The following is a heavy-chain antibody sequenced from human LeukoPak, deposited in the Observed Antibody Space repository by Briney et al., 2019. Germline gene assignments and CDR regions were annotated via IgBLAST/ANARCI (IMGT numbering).Heavy chain of an antibody. CDR1: GVTFSRYE. Sequence: GGSLRLSCAASGVTFSRYEMNCVRQAPGKGLEWVSYISSSGSTIYYTDSVKGRFTISRDNAKNSLYLQMNSLRGEDTAVYYCAELGITMSGGVGDKGTTVTISS. J-gene: IGHJ6*04. D-gene: IGHD3-10*02. CDR2: ISSSGSTI. CDR3: AELGITMSGGV. V-gene: IGHV3-48*03.